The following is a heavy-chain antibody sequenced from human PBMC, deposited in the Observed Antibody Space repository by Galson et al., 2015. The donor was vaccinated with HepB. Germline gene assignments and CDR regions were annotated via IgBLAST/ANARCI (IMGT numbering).Heavy chain of an antibody. CDR2: IYYSGTS. Sequence: TLSLTCIVSGGSIGRGGYYWTWIRQHPGKGLEWIGYIYYSGTSYYNPSLKGRVSMSIDTSKKQFSLTLSSVTAADTAVYYCARLFFPPGLVPLGVPRGGYFDYWGQGTLVTVSS. V-gene: IGHV4-31*03. J-gene: IGHJ4*02. CDR1: GGSIGRGGYY. D-gene: IGHD3/OR15-3a*01. CDR3: ARLFFPPGLVPLGVPRGGYFDY.